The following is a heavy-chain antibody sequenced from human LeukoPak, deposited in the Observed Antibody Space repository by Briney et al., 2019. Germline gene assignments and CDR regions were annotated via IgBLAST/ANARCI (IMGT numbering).Heavy chain of an antibody. Sequence: PGGSLRLSCAASGFTFSSYGMHWVRQAPGKGLEWVAVISYDGSNKYYADSVKGRFTISRDNPKNTLYLQMNSLRAEDTAVYYCAKDARLLWFGESTLEYWGQGTLVTVSS. D-gene: IGHD3-10*01. V-gene: IGHV3-30*18. CDR3: AKDARLLWFGESTLEY. CDR2: ISYDGSNK. J-gene: IGHJ4*02. CDR1: GFTFSSYG.